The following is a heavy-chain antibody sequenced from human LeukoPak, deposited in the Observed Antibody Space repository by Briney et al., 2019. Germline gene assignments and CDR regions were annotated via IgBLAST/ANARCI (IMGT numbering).Heavy chain of an antibody. J-gene: IGHJ4*02. D-gene: IGHD3-10*01. CDR3: ARALYGSGSYSDY. Sequence: GGSLRLSCVASGFTFDDYAMQWVRQAPGKGLEWLSGISRNSGAIGYADSVKGRVTISRDNAKNSLYLQINSLRAEDTALYYCARALYGSGSYSDYWGQGTLVTVSS. CDR2: ISRNSGAI. V-gene: IGHV3-9*01. CDR1: GFTFDDYA.